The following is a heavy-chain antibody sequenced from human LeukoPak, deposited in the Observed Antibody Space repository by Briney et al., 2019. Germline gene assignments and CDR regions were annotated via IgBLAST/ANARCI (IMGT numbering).Heavy chain of an antibody. CDR3: ATQPGRGSPFKF. CDR2: IKQDGSEK. D-gene: IGHD2-8*02. Sequence: GGSLRLSCAASGFTFSTYWMSWVRQAPGKGLEWVANIKQDGSEKYYVDSVKGRFTISRDNAKNSLYLQMNSLRAEDTAVYYCATQPGRGSPFKFWGQGTLVTVSS. J-gene: IGHJ4*02. V-gene: IGHV3-7*01. CDR1: GFTFSTYW.